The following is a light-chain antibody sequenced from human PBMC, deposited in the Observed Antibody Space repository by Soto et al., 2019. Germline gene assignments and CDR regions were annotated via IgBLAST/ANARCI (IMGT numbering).Light chain of an antibody. Sequence: QSVLTQQPSASGTPGQRVTISCSGSSSNIGSNYVYWYQQLPGTAPKLLIYRNNQRPSGVPDRFSGCKSGTSASLAISGLRSDDEADYYCAAWDDSLSGPVFGGGTKLTVL. J-gene: IGLJ2*01. CDR3: AAWDDSLSGPV. CDR2: RNN. CDR1: SSNIGSNY. V-gene: IGLV1-47*01.